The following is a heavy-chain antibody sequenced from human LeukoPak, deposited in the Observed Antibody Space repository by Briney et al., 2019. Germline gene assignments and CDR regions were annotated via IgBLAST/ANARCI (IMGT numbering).Heavy chain of an antibody. D-gene: IGHD2-21*02. Sequence: TGGSLRLSCAASGFSFSSHTMHWVRQAPGKGLEWVAVISYDGSNKYYVDSVKGRFTISRDNSKNSLYLQMNSLRDEDTAVYYCARDSYCGGDCFSGFLDYWGQGTLVTVSS. CDR1: GFSFSSHT. J-gene: IGHJ4*02. V-gene: IGHV3-30*04. CDR3: ARDSYCGGDCFSGFLDY. CDR2: ISYDGSNK.